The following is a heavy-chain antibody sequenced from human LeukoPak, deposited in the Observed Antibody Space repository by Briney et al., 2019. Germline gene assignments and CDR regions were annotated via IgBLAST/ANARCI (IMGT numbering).Heavy chain of an antibody. CDR2: MNPNSGNT. J-gene: IGHJ6*02. Sequence: GASVKVSCKASGYTFTSYDINWVRQATGQGLEWMGWMNPNSGNTGYAQKFQGRVTMTRNTSISTAYMELSSLRSEDTAVYYCALIGFGELGDAYYYYGMDVGGQGTTVTVSS. CDR3: ALIGFGELGDAYYYYGMDV. CDR1: GYTFTSYD. D-gene: IGHD3-10*01. V-gene: IGHV1-8*01.